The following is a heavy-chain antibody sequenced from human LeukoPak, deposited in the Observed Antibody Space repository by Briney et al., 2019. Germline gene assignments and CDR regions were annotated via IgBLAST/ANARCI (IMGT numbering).Heavy chain of an antibody. CDR3: ARGLSPRGYSYGYSPMYYFDY. V-gene: IGHV4-34*01. CDR2: INHSGST. D-gene: IGHD5-18*01. CDR1: GGSFSGYY. Sequence: SETLSLTCAVYGGSFSGYYWSWIRQPPGKGLEWIGEINHSGSTNYNPSLKSRVTISVDTSKNQFSLRLSSVTAADTAVYYCARGLSPRGYSYGYSPMYYFDYWGQGTLVTVSS. J-gene: IGHJ4*02.